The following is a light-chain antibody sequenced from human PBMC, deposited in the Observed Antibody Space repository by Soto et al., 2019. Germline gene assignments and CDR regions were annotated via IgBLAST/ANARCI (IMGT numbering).Light chain of an antibody. V-gene: IGKV1-33*01. CDR1: HPISNY. CDR3: QQYDTLPS. J-gene: IGKJ4*01. CDR2: GAS. Sequence: DIPMTQSPSSLSASVGDRVTITCRASHPISNYLHWYHHRPGKAPKLLIYGASNLELGVPSRFSGGGSGTEFTFTIRSLQPEDIGTYYCQQYDTLPSFGGGTKVDIK.